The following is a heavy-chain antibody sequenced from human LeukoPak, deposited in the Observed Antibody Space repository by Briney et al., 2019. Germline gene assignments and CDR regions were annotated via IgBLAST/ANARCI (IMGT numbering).Heavy chain of an antibody. CDR1: GYTLTDYY. J-gene: IGHJ4*02. CDR2: INPNSGGT. CDR3: ARVGYYESSGYYEY. D-gene: IGHD3-22*01. Sequence: ASVKVSCKASGYTLTDYYMHWVRQAPGQGLEWMGRINPNSGGTNYAQKFQGRVTMTRDTSISTVYMELSRLRSDDTAVYYCARVGYYESSGYYEYWGQGALVTVSS. V-gene: IGHV1-2*06.